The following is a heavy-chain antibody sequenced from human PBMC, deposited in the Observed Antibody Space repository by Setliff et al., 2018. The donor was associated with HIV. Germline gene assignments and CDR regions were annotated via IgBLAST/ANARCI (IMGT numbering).Heavy chain of an antibody. J-gene: IGHJ4*02. V-gene: IGHV1-2*06. CDR1: GYSFTGYY. Sequence: GASVKVSCKASGYSFTGYYMHWVRQAPGQGLEWMGRINPYSGGTNYAQKFQGRVTMTRDTSITTAYMELSRLTSDDTAVYYCARGGYHGFGSYGDYWGQGTLVTVSS. CDR2: INPYSGGT. D-gene: IGHD3-10*01. CDR3: ARGGYHGFGSYGDY.